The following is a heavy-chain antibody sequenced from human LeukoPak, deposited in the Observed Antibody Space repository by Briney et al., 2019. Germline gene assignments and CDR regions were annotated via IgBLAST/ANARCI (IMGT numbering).Heavy chain of an antibody. D-gene: IGHD1-26*01. CDR2: INAGNGNT. Sequence: ASVKVSCKASGYTLTSYYMHWVRQAPGQGLEWMGWINAGNGNTKFSHEFQGRVTITRDTSASTAYMELNSLRSEDMAVYYCAREGAYIGGSYPFDYWGQGTLVTVSS. V-gene: IGHV1-3*03. CDR3: AREGAYIGGSYPFDY. J-gene: IGHJ4*02. CDR1: GYTLTSYY.